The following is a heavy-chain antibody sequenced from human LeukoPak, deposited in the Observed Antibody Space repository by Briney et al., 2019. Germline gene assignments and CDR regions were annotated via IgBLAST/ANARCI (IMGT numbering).Heavy chain of an antibody. CDR2: IYYSGST. J-gene: IGHJ3*02. CDR3: ARGEMGYDAFDI. D-gene: IGHD5-24*01. Sequence: PSETLSLTCTVSGYSISSGYYWGWIRQPPGKGLEWIGSIYYSGSTYYNPSLKSRVTISVDTSKNQFSLKLSSVTAADTAVYYCARGEMGYDAFDIWGQGTMVTVSS. V-gene: IGHV4-38-2*02. CDR1: GYSISSGYY.